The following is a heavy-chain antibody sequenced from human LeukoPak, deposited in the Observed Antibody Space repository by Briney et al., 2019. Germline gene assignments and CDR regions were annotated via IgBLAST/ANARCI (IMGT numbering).Heavy chain of an antibody. V-gene: IGHV3-48*03. CDR1: GFTFSTYE. CDR3: ASSTAIGY. Sequence: GGSLRLSCAASGFTFSTYEMNWVRQAPGKGLEWVSYISGSGRTIYYADSVEGRFTISRDNAKNSLHLQMNSLRTEDTAVYYCASSTAIGYWGQGTLVTVSS. CDR2: ISGSGRTI. J-gene: IGHJ4*02.